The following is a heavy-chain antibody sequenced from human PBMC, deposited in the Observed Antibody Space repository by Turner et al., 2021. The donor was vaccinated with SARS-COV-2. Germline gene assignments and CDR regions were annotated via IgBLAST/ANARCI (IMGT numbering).Heavy chain of an antibody. Sequence: QLVQSGAEVKKPGSSVKVSCRAAGGLFRSYDISWARQAPGQGLEWMRGIIPRSGTANYALKFQGRVTIIADESTRTAYIELSSLRSEDTTVYYCARGKNYYGSGSYYPTHYYYGMDVWGQGTTVAVSS. J-gene: IGHJ6*02. CDR1: GGLFRSYD. CDR2: IIPRSGTA. D-gene: IGHD3-10*01. V-gene: IGHV1-69*01. CDR3: ARGKNYYGSGSYYPTHYYYGMDV.